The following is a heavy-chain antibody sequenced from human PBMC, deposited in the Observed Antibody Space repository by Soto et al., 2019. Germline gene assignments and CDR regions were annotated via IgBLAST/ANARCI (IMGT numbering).Heavy chain of an antibody. V-gene: IGHV3-7*03. J-gene: IGHJ4*02. CDR3: ARGRRDY. CDR1: GFTFSTYS. Sequence: EVQLVQSGGGLVQPGESLRLSCKASGFTFSTYSMTWGRQAPGKGLEWVAAIAEDGTVKYYVDSVKGRFTISRDNAKTSLFLQMNNLRVEDTALYYCARGRRDYWGQGTLVTVSS. CDR2: IAEDGTVK.